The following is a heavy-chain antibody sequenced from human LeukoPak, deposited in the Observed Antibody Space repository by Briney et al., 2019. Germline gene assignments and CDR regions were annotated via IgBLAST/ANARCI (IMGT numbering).Heavy chain of an antibody. CDR3: ARQFCGGDCYSYYFDY. V-gene: IGHV4-39*01. J-gene: IGHJ4*02. D-gene: IGHD2-21*02. Sequence: SETLSLTCTVSGGSISSSSYYWGWIRQPLGNGLEWIGSIYYSGSTYYNPSLKSRVTISVDTSKNQFSLKLSSVTAADTAVYYCARQFCGGDCYSYYFDYWGQGTLVTVSS. CDR1: GGSISSSSYY. CDR2: IYYSGST.